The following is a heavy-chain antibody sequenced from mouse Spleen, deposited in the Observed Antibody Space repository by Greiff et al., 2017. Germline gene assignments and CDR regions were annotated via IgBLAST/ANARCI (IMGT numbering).Heavy chain of an antibody. V-gene: IGHV5-9*01. CDR2: ISGGGGNT. Sequence: EVKLVESGGGLVKPGGSLKLSCAASGFTFSSYTMSWVRQTPEKRLEWVATISGGGGNTYYPDSVKGRFTISRDNAKNTLYLQMSSLRSEDTALYYCARLWENYAMDYWGQGTSVTVSS. J-gene: IGHJ4*01. D-gene: IGHD4-1*01. CDR3: ARLWENYAMDY. CDR1: GFTFSSYT.